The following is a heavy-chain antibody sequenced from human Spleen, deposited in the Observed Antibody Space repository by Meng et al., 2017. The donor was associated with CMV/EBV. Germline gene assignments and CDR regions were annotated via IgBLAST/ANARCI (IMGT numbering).Heavy chain of an antibody. D-gene: IGHD3-10*01. CDR1: GYNFNVNW. CDR2: IFPGDSDT. Sequence: GGSLRLSCRGSGYNFNVNWIAWVRQMPGKGLEWVGIIFPGDSDTRYSPSFQGQVTISVDTSISTAYLQWTRLKASDTAMYYCARLHGSGSYFMGWFDPWGQGTLVTVSS. J-gene: IGHJ5*02. V-gene: IGHV5-51*03. CDR3: ARLHGSGSYFMGWFDP.